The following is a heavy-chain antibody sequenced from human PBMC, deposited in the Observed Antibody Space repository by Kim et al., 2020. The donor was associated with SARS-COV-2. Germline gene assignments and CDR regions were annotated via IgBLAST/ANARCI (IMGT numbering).Heavy chain of an antibody. CDR3: AKGKRHGYSKTDFWSGYGDWYFDL. CDR2: ISYDGSNK. D-gene: IGHD3-3*01. Sequence: GGSLRLSCAASGFTFSSYGMHWVRQAPGKGLEWVAVISYDGSNKYYADSVKGRFTISRDNSKNTLYLQMNSLRAEDTAVYYCAKGKRHGYSKTDFWSGYGDWYFDLWGRGTLVTVSS. J-gene: IGHJ2*01. CDR1: GFTFSSYG. V-gene: IGHV3-30*18.